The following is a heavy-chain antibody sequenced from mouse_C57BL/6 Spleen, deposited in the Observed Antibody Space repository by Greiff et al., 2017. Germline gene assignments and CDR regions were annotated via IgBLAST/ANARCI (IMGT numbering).Heavy chain of an antibody. CDR3: ASGPGDGYYGEVDWYFDV. CDR1: GYTFTSYW. D-gene: IGHD2-3*01. Sequence: QVQLQQSGAELAKPGASVKLSCKASGYTFTSYWMHWVKQRPGQGLEWIGYINPSSGYTKYNQKFKDKATLTADKSSSTAYMQLSSLTDEDSAVYYCASGPGDGYYGEVDWYFDVWGTGTTGTVSS. J-gene: IGHJ1*03. CDR2: INPSSGYT. V-gene: IGHV1-7*01.